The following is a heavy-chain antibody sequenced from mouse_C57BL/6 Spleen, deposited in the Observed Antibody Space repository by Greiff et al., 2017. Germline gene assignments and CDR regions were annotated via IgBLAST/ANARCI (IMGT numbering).Heavy chain of an antibody. J-gene: IGHJ1*03. D-gene: IGHD2-12*01. V-gene: IGHV1-69*01. CDR2: IDPSDSYT. CDR1: GYTFTSYW. Sequence: VQLQQSGAELVMPGASVKLSCKASGYTFTSYWMHWVKQRPGQGLEWIGEIDPSDSYTNYNQKFKGKSTLTVDKSSSTAYMQLSSLTSEDSAVYYCARDYYSDWYFDVWGTGTTVTVSS. CDR3: ARDYYSDWYFDV.